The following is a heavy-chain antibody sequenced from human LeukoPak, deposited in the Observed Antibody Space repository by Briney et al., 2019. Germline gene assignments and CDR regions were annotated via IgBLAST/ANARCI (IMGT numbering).Heavy chain of an antibody. CDR1: GYSISSGYY. J-gene: IGHJ4*02. CDR3: ARSSSAHYYDSSGYLPSHFDY. CDR2: ISYSGST. Sequence: PSETLSLTCAVSGYSISSGYYWSWIRQPPGKGLEWIGYISYSGSTNYNPSLKSRVTISVDTSKNQFSLKLSSVTAADTAVCYCARSSSAHYYDSSGYLPSHFDYWGQGTLVTVSS. V-gene: IGHV4-61*01. D-gene: IGHD3-22*01.